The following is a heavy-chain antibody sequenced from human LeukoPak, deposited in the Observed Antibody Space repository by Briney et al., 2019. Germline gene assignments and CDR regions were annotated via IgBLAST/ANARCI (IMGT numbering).Heavy chain of an antibody. D-gene: IGHD3-22*01. CDR2: ISGSGGST. CDR3: AKERYYYDSSGYKDY. J-gene: IGHJ4*02. Sequence: GGSLRLSCAASGFTFSSYAMSWVRQAPGKGLEWVSAISGSGGSTYYADSVKGRITISRDNSKNTLYLQMNSLRAEDTAVYYCAKERYYYDSSGYKDYWGQGTLVTVSS. CDR1: GFTFSSYA. V-gene: IGHV3-23*01.